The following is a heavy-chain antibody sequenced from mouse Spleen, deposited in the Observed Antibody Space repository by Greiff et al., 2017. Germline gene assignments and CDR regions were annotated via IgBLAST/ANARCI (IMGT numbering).Heavy chain of an antibody. CDR3: ANYYGSQFAY. J-gene: IGHJ3*01. CDR1: GFTFSSYA. Sequence: EVQLVESGGGLVKPGGSLKLSCAASGFTFSSYAMSWVRQTPEKRLEWVASISSGGSTYYPDSVKGRFTISRDNARNILYLQMSSLRSEDTAMYYCANYYGSQFAYWGQGTLVTVSA. D-gene: IGHD1-1*01. CDR2: ISSGGST. V-gene: IGHV5-6-5*01.